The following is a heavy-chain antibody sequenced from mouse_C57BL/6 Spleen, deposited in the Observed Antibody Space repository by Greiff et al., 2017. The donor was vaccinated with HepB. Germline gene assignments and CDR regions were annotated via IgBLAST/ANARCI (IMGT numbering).Heavy chain of an antibody. V-gene: IGHV5-17*01. D-gene: IGHD1-1*02. CDR2: ISSGSSTI. J-gene: IGHJ2*01. CDR3: ARPKRCGYFDY. Sequence: EVKLQESGGGLVKPGGSLKLSCAASGFTFSDYGMHWVRQAPEKGLEWVAYISSGSSTIYYADTVKGRFTISRDNAKNTLFLQMTRLRSEDTAMYYCARPKRCGYFDYWGQGTTLTVSS. CDR1: GFTFSDYG.